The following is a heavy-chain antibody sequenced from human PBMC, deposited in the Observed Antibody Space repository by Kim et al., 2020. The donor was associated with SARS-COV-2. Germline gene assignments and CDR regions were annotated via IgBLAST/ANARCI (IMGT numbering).Heavy chain of an antibody. V-gene: IGHV3-13*01. CDR1: GFTFSSYD. CDR2: IGTAGDT. CDR3: ARGGVRDYYDSSGYSSYGMDV. D-gene: IGHD3-22*01. J-gene: IGHJ6*02. Sequence: GGSLRLSCAASGFTFSSYDMHWVRQATGKGLEWVSAIGTAGDTYYPGSVKGRFTISRENAKNSLYLQMNSLRAGDTAVYYCARGGVRDYYDSSGYSSYGMDVWGQGTTVTVSS.